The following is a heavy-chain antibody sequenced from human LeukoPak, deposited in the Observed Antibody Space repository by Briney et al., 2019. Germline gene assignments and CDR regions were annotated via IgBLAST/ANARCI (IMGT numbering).Heavy chain of an antibody. CDR2: VGTAGDT. CDR1: GFTFTTFD. J-gene: IGHJ2*01. D-gene: IGHD1-1*01. V-gene: IGHV3-13*01. CDR3: ARKGVYGYFWYFDL. Sequence: GGSLRLSCAASGFTFTTFDMLWVRQVPGKGLEWVSSVGTAGDTYYPGSVKGRFTISRENAKNSLYLQMNSLRAGDTAVYYCARKGVYGYFWYFDLWGRGTLVTVSS.